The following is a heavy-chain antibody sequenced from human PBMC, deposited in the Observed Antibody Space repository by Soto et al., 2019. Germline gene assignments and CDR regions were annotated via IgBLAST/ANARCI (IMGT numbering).Heavy chain of an antibody. V-gene: IGHV1-69*01. CDR3: ARVRPTDYVGNYNNGMDV. CDR1: VGTLSNYA. J-gene: IGHJ6*02. Sequence: QVQLVQSGAEVKKPGSSVKVSCKASVGTLSNYAFTWVRQAPGQGLEWMGGIIPIFNTANYAQRFQGRDTITADESTRTAYMELNRLRSEETAVYYCARVRPTDYVGNYNNGMDVWGQGTPVTVSS. CDR2: IIPIFNTA. D-gene: IGHD4-17*01.